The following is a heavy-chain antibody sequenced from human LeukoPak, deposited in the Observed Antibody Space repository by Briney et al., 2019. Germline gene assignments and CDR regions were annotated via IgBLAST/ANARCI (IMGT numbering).Heavy chain of an antibody. Sequence: GGSLRLSCAAPGFTFSSYAMSWVRQAPGKGLEWVSTIRNNGGNTYFADSVKGRFSISRDNSKNTLYLQMNSLGAEDTAVYYCAKDRADGYNPIDFWGQGTLVTVSS. CDR2: IRNNGGNT. V-gene: IGHV3-23*01. CDR1: GFTFSSYA. D-gene: IGHD5-24*01. CDR3: AKDRADGYNPIDF. J-gene: IGHJ4*02.